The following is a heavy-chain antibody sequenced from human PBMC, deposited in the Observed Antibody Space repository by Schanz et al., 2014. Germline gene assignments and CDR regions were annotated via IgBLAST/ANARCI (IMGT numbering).Heavy chain of an antibody. J-gene: IGHJ5*01. Sequence: VQLLQSGGALVQPGGSLRLSCVASGFTFFGSFAMSWVRQAPGKGLEWVSGMSGSGSTADYADSVKGRFTISRDNSRKTLYLQMNSLRADDTAVYYCAKDLYNYGIFDCWGQGTLVTVSS. CDR3: AKDLYNYGIFDC. CDR2: MSGSGSTA. D-gene: IGHD3-16*01. CDR1: GFTFFGSFA. V-gene: IGHV3-23*01.